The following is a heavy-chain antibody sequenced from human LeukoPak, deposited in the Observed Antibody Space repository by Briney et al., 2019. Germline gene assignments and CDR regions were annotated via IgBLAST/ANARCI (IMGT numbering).Heavy chain of an antibody. CDR1: GYTFTIYA. CDR3: ARGAVGAPTTSDFDY. J-gene: IGHJ4*02. CDR2: INTNTGNP. Sequence: ASVKVSCTASGYTFTIYAMNWVRQAPGQGLEWMGWINTNTGNPTYAQGFTGRFVFSLDTSVSTAYLQISSLKAEDTAVYYCARGAVGAPTTSDFDYWGQGTLVTVSS. V-gene: IGHV7-4-1*02. D-gene: IGHD1-26*01.